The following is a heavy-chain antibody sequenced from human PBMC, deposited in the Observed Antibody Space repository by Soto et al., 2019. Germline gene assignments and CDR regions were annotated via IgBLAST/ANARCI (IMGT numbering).Heavy chain of an antibody. V-gene: IGHV4-39*01. Sequence: SETLSLTCSVSGYSVASSDYYWAWIRQPPGKGLEWIGSMCYSGLTYYNPSLKSRVTLSVDTSKNQFPVRLNSVTAADTAVYYCAPLSVSLSCPYGIHVWCQGTTVTVSS. J-gene: IGHJ6*02. CDR3: APLSVSLSCPYGIHV. CDR2: MCYSGLT. D-gene: IGHD3-16*01. CDR1: GYSVASSDYY.